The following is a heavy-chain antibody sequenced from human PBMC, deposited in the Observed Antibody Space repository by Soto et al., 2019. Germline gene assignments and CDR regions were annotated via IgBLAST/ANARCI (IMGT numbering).Heavy chain of an antibody. Sequence: QVQLVESGGGVVQPGRSLRLSCAASGFTFSSYGMHWVRQAPGKGLEWVAVISYDGSNKYYADSVKGRFTISRDNSKNTLYLQMNRLRAEDTAVYYFAKGHMNIVLVPAAVLDAFDIWGQGTMVTVSS. CDR1: GFTFSSYG. V-gene: IGHV3-30*18. CDR3: AKGHMNIVLVPAAVLDAFDI. J-gene: IGHJ3*02. CDR2: ISYDGSNK. D-gene: IGHD2-2*01.